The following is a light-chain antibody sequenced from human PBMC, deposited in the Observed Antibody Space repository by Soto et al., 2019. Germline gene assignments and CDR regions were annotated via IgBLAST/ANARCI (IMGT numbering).Light chain of an antibody. Sequence: IQMTHSPSSLSASVGDRVTITRXASQTISNYLNWYQKKPGKAPKLLIYAASSLQRGVPSRFSGSGSGTDFTLTISTLQPEDFASYYCQQSYNVRSWTFCQGTKVDI. CDR3: QQSYNVRSWT. CDR1: QTISNY. V-gene: IGKV1-39*01. J-gene: IGKJ1*01. CDR2: AAS.